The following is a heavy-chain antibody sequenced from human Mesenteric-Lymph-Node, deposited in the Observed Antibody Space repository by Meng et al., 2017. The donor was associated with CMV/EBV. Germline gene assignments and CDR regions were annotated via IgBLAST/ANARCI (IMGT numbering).Heavy chain of an antibody. CDR2: INPSGGST. D-gene: IGHD2-2*01. Sequence: ASVKVSCKASGYTFTSYYMHWVRQAPGQGLEWMGIINPSGGSTSYAQKFQGRVTLTRDTSTSTVYMELSSLRSEDTAVYYCARESRYCSSTSCSRHDLNYGMDVWGQGTTVTVSS. CDR3: ARESRYCSSTSCSRHDLNYGMDV. J-gene: IGHJ6*02. CDR1: GYTFTSYY. V-gene: IGHV1-46*01.